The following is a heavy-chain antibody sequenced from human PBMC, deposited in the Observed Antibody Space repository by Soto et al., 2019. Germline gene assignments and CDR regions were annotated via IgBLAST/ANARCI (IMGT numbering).Heavy chain of an antibody. D-gene: IGHD6-19*01. CDR3: ARDSRGRRNWFDP. V-gene: IGHV3-23*01. CDR2: ISGSGGST. J-gene: IGHJ5*02. CDR1: GFTFSSYA. Sequence: EVQLLESGGGLVQPGGSLRLSCAASGFTFSSYAMSWVRQAPGKGLEWVSAISGSGGSTYYADSVKGRFTISRDNSKNTLYLQMHSLRAEDTAVYYCARDSRGRRNWFDPWGQGTLVTVSS.